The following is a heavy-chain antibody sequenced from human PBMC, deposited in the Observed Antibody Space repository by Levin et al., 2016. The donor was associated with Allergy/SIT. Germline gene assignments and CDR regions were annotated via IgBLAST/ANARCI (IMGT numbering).Heavy chain of an antibody. J-gene: IGHJ4*02. V-gene: IGHV4-39*01. CDR3: ARHVQEYGVSDY. CDR1: GGSISSSSHY. Sequence: SETLSLTCTVSGGSISSSSHYWGWIRQPPGKRLEWIGSIHYSGRAYYNPSLASRVTMSADTSKNQFSLKLTSVTVADTAVYYCARHVQEYGVSDYWGQGTLVTVSS. D-gene: IGHD3-10*01. CDR2: IHYSGRA.